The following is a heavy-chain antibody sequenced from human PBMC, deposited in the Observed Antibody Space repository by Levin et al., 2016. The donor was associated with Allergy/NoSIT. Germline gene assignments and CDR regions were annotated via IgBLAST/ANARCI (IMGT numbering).Heavy chain of an antibody. V-gene: IGHV5-10-1*01. CDR1: GYSFTSYW. J-gene: IGHJ3*02. D-gene: IGHD6-13*01. Sequence: GESLKISCKGSGYSFTSYWISWVRQMPGKGLEWMGRIDPSDSYTNYSPSFQGHVTISADKSISTAYLQWSSLKASDTAMYYCASHNASGYSSSWPWEAFDIWGQGTMVTVSS. CDR2: IDPSDSYT. CDR3: ASHNASGYSSSWPWEAFDI.